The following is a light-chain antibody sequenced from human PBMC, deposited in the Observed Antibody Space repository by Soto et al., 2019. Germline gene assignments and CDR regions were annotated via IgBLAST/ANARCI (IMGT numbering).Light chain of an antibody. CDR3: AAWDDSLSGPV. J-gene: IGLJ3*02. CDR2: SNN. Sequence: QLVLTQPPSASGTPGQRVTISCSGSSSNIGSNYVYWYQQLPGTATKLLIYSNNQRPSGVPDRFSGSKSGTSASLAISWLRCEDEADYYCAAWDDSLSGPVFGGGTKLTVL. V-gene: IGLV1-47*02. CDR1: SSNIGSNY.